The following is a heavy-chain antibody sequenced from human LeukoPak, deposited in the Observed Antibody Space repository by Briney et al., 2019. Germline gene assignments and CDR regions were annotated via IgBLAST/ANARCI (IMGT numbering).Heavy chain of an antibody. Sequence: SETLSLTCAVYGGSFSGYYWSWIRQPPGKGLEWIGEINHSGSTNYNPSLKSRVTISVDTSRNQFSLKLSSVTAADTAVYFCARYYCGSSKCPGVDFWGPGTLVTVSS. CDR1: GGSFSGYY. CDR3: ARYYCGSSKCPGVDF. V-gene: IGHV4-34*01. J-gene: IGHJ4*02. D-gene: IGHD2-2*01. CDR2: INHSGST.